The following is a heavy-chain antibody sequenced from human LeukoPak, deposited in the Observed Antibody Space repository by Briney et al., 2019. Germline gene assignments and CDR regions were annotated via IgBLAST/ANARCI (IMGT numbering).Heavy chain of an antibody. CDR2: ISYGGSNK. D-gene: IGHD2-2*02. V-gene: IGHV3-30-3*01. Sequence: PGRSLRLSCAASGFTFSSYAMHWVRQAPGKGLEWVAVISYGGSNKYYADSVKGRFTISRDNSKNTLYLQMNSMRAEDTAVYYCTRNYGEVPAAIALYHYYGMDVWGQGTTVTVSS. CDR1: GFTFSSYA. J-gene: IGHJ6*02. CDR3: TRNYGEVPAAIALYHYYGMDV.